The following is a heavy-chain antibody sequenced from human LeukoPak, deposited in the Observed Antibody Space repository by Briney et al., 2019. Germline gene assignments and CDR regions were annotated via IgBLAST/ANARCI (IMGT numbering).Heavy chain of an antibody. D-gene: IGHD2-2*01. CDR2: INHSGST. CDR3: ASRELIGYCSSTSCRNDNYFDY. J-gene: IGHJ4*02. Sequence: SETLSLTCAVYGGSFSGYYWSWIRQPPGKGPEWIGEINHSGSTNYNPSLKSRVTISVDTSKNQFSLKLSSVTAADTAVYYCASRELIGYCSSTSCRNDNYFDYWGQGTLVTVSS. CDR1: GGSFSGYY. V-gene: IGHV4-34*01.